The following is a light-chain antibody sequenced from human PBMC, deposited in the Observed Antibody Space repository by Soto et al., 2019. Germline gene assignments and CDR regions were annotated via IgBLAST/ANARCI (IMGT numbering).Light chain of an antibody. CDR1: QSISSY. J-gene: IGKJ1*01. Sequence: EVVLTQSPDTLSLPPGARATLSCRARQSISSYLAWYQQKPGQATRLLIYDASRRATGIPARFSGSGSGTDFTLTISSLEPEDFAVYYCQQLTAWPPQWTFGQGTKVEIK. CDR2: DAS. CDR3: QQLTAWPPQWT. V-gene: IGKV3-11*01.